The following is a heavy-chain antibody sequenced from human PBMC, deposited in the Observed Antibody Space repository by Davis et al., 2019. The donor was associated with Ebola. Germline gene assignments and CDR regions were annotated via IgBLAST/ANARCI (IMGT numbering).Heavy chain of an antibody. J-gene: IGHJ4*02. CDR2: IYYSGST. CDR3: ARESGFIAARFDY. V-gene: IGHV4-39*02. Sequence: MPSETLSLTCTVSGGSISSSSYYWGWIRQPPGKGLEWIGSIYYSGSTYYNPSLKSRVTISVDTSKNQFSLKLSSVTAADTAVYYCARESGFIAARFDYWGQGTLVTVSS. D-gene: IGHD6-6*01. CDR1: GGSISSSSYY.